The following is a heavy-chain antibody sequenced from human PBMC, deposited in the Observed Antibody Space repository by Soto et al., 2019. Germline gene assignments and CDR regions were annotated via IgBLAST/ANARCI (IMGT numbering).Heavy chain of an antibody. CDR3: ARDDIPGIAVSTYGMDV. V-gene: IGHV3-33*08. J-gene: IGHJ6*02. CDR1: GLTFNRYW. D-gene: IGHD6-19*01. CDR2: INTDGSNE. Sequence: LRLSCAASGLTFNRYWMHWVRHAPGKGLVWVSHINTDGSNEYYADSVKGRFTISKDNSKSTLYLQMNSLRAEDTAVYYCARDDIPGIAVSTYGMDVWGQGTTVTVSS.